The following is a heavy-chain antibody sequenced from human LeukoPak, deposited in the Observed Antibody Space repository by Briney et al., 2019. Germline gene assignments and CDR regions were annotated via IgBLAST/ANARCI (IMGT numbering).Heavy chain of an antibody. J-gene: IGHJ5*02. D-gene: IGHD2-15*01. CDR1: GDSVSSNSAA. Sequence: SQTLSLTCAISGDSVSSNSAAWNWIRQSPSRGLEWLGRTYYRSKWYNDYAVSVKSRITINPDTSKNQFSLQLNSVTPEDTAVYYCARVVGYCSGCSCDNWFDPWGQGTLVTVSS. CDR2: TYYRSKWYN. V-gene: IGHV6-1*01. CDR3: ARVVGYCSGCSCDNWFDP.